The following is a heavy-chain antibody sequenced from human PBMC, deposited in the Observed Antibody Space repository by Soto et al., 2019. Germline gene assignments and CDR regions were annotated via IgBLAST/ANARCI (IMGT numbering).Heavy chain of an antibody. CDR2: ISSSSSYI. CDR1: GFTFSNYH. CDR3: ARDISSVAGTDY. J-gene: IGHJ4*02. Sequence: EVQVVESGGGLVKPGGSLRLSCAASGFTFSNYHMNWVRQAPGKGLEWVSSISSSSSYIYYADSVKGRFTISRDNAKNSLSLQMNSLRAEDTAVYYCARDISSVAGTDYWGQGTLVTVSS. D-gene: IGHD6-19*01. V-gene: IGHV3-21*01.